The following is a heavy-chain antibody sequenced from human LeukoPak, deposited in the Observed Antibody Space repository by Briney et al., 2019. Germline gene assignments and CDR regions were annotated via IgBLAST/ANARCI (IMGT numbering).Heavy chain of an antibody. CDR3: AKDQGRYVSKCYFDY. D-gene: IGHD2-15*01. CDR1: GFTFKDYA. Sequence: GGSLRLSCTASGFTFKDYAMYWVRHASGKGLEWVSGISWNSGTTDYADSVKGRFTVSRDNAKDSLYLQMNSLRPEDTAWYYCAKDQGRYVSKCYFDYWGRGTLVTVSS. CDR2: ISWNSGTT. V-gene: IGHV3-9*01. J-gene: IGHJ4*02.